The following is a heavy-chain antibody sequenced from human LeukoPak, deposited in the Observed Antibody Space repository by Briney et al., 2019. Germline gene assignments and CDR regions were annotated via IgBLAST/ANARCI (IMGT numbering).Heavy chain of an antibody. V-gene: IGHV1-18*01. CDR1: GYTFTSYG. Sequence: ASVKVSCKASGYTFTSYGISWVRQAPGQGLEWMGWISAYNGNTNYAQKLQGRVTMTTDTSTSTAYMELRSLRSDDTAVYYCAREAYYDFWSGPGFFDYWGQGTLVTVSS. CDR3: AREAYYDFWSGPGFFDY. CDR2: ISAYNGNT. D-gene: IGHD3-3*01. J-gene: IGHJ4*02.